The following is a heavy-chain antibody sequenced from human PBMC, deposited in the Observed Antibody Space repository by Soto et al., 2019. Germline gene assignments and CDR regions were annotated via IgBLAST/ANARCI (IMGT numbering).Heavy chain of an antibody. Sequence: SETLSLTCTVSGGSISSYYWIWIRQPPGKGLEWIGYIYYSGSTNYNPSLKSRVTISVDTSKNQFSLKLSSVTAADTAVYYCARTENYYYYGMDVWGQGTTVTVSS. J-gene: IGHJ6*02. V-gene: IGHV4-59*01. CDR1: GGSISSYY. CDR2: IYYSGST. CDR3: ARTENYYYYGMDV.